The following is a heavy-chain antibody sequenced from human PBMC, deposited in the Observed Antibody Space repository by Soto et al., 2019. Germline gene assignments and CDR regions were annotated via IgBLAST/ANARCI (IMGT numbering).Heavy chain of an antibody. Sequence: GGSPRLSCAASGFTFSSYAMSWVRQAPGKGLEWVSAISGSGGSTYYADSVKGRFTISRDNSKNTLYLQMNSLRAEDTAVYYCAKDPLSSTRNNWFDPWGQGTLVTVSS. V-gene: IGHV3-23*01. D-gene: IGHD2-2*01. CDR3: AKDPLSSTRNNWFDP. J-gene: IGHJ5*02. CDR1: GFTFSSYA. CDR2: ISGSGGST.